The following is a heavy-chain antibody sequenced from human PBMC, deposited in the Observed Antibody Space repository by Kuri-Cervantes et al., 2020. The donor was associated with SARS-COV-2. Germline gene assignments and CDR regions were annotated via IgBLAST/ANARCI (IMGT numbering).Heavy chain of an antibody. CDR1: VFSLSTSGVG. J-gene: IGHJ4*02. D-gene: IGHD6-13*01. Sequence: SGPTLVKPTHALTLTCTFSVFSLSTSGVGVGWILQPPGKALEWLSVIFWKYDKRYSPSLKSRLTITKDTSKNQVVLTMTNMDPVTTATYYCAHEIAAVPFGYWGQGTLVTVSS. CDR3: AHEIAAVPFGY. V-gene: IGHV2-5*01. CDR2: IFWKYDK.